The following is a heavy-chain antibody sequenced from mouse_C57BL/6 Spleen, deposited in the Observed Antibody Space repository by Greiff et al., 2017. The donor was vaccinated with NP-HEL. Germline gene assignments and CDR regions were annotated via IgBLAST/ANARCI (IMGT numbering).Heavy chain of an antibody. CDR2: ISSGGDYI. J-gene: IGHJ4*01. Sequence: EVKLVESGEGLVKPGGSLKLSCAASGFTFSSYAMSWVRQTPEKRLEWVAYISSGGDYINYADTVKGRFTISRDNARNTLYLQMSSLKSEDTASYYCTRERAAYYSNYPDAMDYWGQRTSVTVSS. CDR3: TRERAAYYSNYPDAMDY. CDR1: GFTFSSYA. V-gene: IGHV5-9-1*02. D-gene: IGHD2-5*01.